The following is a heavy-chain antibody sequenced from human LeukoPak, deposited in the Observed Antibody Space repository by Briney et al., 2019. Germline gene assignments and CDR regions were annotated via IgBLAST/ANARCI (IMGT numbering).Heavy chain of an antibody. D-gene: IGHD3-22*01. CDR1: GYTFTSYG. CDR3: ARGASLPLYYDSSGYYQLPDY. Sequence: ASVKVSCKASGYTFTSYGISWVRQAPGQGLEWMGWISAYNGNTNYAQKLQGRVTMTTDTSTSTAYMELRSLRSDDTAVYYCARGASLPLYYDSSGYYQLPDYWGQGTLVTVSS. CDR2: ISAYNGNT. V-gene: IGHV1-18*01. J-gene: IGHJ4*02.